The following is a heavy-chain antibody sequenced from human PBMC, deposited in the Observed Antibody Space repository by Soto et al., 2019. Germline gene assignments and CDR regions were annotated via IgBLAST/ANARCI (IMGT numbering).Heavy chain of an antibody. D-gene: IGHD3-16*01. Sequence: QVQLVESGGGGVQPGRSLRLSCATSGFTFSSFVMHWVRQAPGKGLEWVAVIYHDGSNKYYADSVKGRFTISRDNSKSTLYLQMNSLRAEDTAVYYCASRFGAVDYWGQGTLVTVSS. V-gene: IGHV3-33*01. CDR1: GFTFSSFV. CDR2: IYHDGSNK. J-gene: IGHJ4*02. CDR3: ASRFGAVDY.